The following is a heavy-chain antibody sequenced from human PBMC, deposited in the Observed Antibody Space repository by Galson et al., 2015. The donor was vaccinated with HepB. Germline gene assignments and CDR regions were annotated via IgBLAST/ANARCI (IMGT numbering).Heavy chain of an antibody. V-gene: IGHV2-70*01. Sequence: PALVKPTPTLTLTCTFSGFSLSTSGMCVSWLRQPPGKALEWLALIDWDDDKYYSTSLKTRLTISKDTSKNQVVLTMTNMDPVDTATYYCARTPDYGGNFWNWYFDLWGRGTLVTVSS. CDR3: ARTPDYGGNFWNWYFDL. J-gene: IGHJ2*01. D-gene: IGHD4-23*01. CDR2: IDWDDDK. CDR1: GFSLSTSGMC.